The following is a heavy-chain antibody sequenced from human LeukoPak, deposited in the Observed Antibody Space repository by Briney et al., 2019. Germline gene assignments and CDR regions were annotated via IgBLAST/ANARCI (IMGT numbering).Heavy chain of an antibody. D-gene: IGHD1-26*01. CDR1: GGSISSYY. CDR2: IYTSGST. Sequence: SQTLSLTCTVSGGSISSYYWSWIRQPAGKGLGWIGRIYTSGSTNYNPSLKSRVTMSVDTSKNQFSLKLSSVTAADTAVYYCARPLYSGSYHGAFDIWGQGTMVTVSS. CDR3: ARPLYSGSYHGAFDI. V-gene: IGHV4-4*07. J-gene: IGHJ3*02.